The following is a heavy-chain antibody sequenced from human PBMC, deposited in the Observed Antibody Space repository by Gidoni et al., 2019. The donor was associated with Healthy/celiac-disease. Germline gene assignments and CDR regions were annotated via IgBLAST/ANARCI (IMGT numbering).Heavy chain of an antibody. CDR3: ARGGVGAKFRGWFDP. Sequence: QVQLQQWGAGLLKPSETLSLTCAVYGGSFSGYYWSWIRQPPGKGLEWIGEINHSGSTNYNPSLKSRVTISVDTSKNQFSLKLSSVTAADTAVYYCARGGVGAKFRGWFDPWGQGTLVTVSS. D-gene: IGHD1-26*01. CDR1: GGSFSGYY. V-gene: IGHV4-34*01. J-gene: IGHJ5*02. CDR2: INHSGST.